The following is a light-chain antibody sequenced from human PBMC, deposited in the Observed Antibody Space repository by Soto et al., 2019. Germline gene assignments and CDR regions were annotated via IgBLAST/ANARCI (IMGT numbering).Light chain of an antibody. CDR3: QQYKTYSWT. CDR1: QSISTW. CDR2: DAY. Sequence: DIPMTQSPSTLSASEGDRVTITCRDSQSISTWLAWYQLRPGTAPTLLILDAYSYEGGVPSRFSGRGSGTEFSLTISSRQPNDFAMYYCQQYKTYSWTFAQVTKLDIK. V-gene: IGKV1-5*01. J-gene: IGKJ1*01.